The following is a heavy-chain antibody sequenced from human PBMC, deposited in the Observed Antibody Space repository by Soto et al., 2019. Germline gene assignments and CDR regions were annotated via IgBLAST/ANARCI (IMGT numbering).Heavy chain of an antibody. J-gene: IGHJ4*02. CDR3: ARYSGYDSFVDY. V-gene: IGHV4-34*01. D-gene: IGHD5-12*01. CDR2: INHRGST. CDR1: GGSFSGYY. Sequence: PSETLSLTCAVYGGSFSGYYWSWIRQPPGKGLEWIGEINHRGSTNYNPSLKSRVTISVDTSKNQFSLKLSSVTAADTAVYYCARYSGYDSFVDYWGQGTLVTVSS.